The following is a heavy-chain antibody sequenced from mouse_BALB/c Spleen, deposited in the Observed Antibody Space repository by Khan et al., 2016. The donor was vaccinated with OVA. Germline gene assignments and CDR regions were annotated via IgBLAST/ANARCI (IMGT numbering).Heavy chain of an antibody. D-gene: IGHD2-10*02. CDR1: GFTFSDAW. CDR2: IRSKPNDLVA. J-gene: IGHJ2*01. V-gene: IGHV6-6*01. CDR3: TRSLVTTYYVDW. Sequence: EVKLEESGGGLVQPGGSMKLSCAASGFTFSDAWMGWVRQSPEMGLEWVAEIRSKPNDLVAFYGVSVKGRFTISRDDSKSRVYLQMNTLRAEDTGIYYCTRSLVTTYYVDWWGQHTTLTDYS.